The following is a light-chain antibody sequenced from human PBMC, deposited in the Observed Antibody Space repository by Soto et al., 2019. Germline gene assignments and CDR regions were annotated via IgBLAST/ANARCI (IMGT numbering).Light chain of an antibody. Sequence: DIVMTQPPDSLAVSLGERATINCKSSQKVLYSSNNRNYLAWYQQKPGQPPKLLFYWASTRQSGVPDRFSGSGSGTDFTLTISSLQAEDVAVYYCQQYYGTPLTFGGGTKVEIK. CDR2: WAS. J-gene: IGKJ4*01. CDR3: QQYYGTPLT. V-gene: IGKV4-1*01. CDR1: QKVLYSSNNRNY.